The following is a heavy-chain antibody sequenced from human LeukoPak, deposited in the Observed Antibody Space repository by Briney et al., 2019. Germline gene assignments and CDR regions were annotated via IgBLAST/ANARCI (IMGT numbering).Heavy chain of an antibody. CDR2: ISDGGST. Sequence: SETLSPTCTVSGGSISSFYWSWIRQPPGKGLEWIGYISDGGSTNYHLSLKSRVTISVDTSKNQFSLRLSSVTAADTAVYYCARVNYRSGSYSSWFDPWGQGTLVTVSS. D-gene: IGHD3-10*01. V-gene: IGHV4-59*08. CDR1: GGSISSFY. J-gene: IGHJ5*02. CDR3: ARVNYRSGSYSSWFDP.